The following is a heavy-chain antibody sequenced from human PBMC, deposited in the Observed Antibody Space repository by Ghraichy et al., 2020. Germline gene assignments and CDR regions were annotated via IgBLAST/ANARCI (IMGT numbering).Heavy chain of an antibody. D-gene: IGHD2-2*01. CDR2: ISLSGNST. J-gene: IGHJ4*02. CDR3: AKDRYRSRTNCYAEACY. V-gene: IGHV3-23*01. Sequence: ISLSGNSTSYADSVQGRVIISRDNSKNTLFLQMNSLRAEDTAVYYCAKDRYRSRTNCYAEACYWGQGTLVTV.